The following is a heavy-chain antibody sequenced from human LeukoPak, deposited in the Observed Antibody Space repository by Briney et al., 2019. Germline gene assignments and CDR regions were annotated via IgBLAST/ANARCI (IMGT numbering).Heavy chain of an antibody. V-gene: IGHV3-30*04. CDR1: GFTFSSYA. J-gene: IGHJ4*02. CDR2: ISYDGSNK. Sequence: GGSLRLSCATSGFTFSSYAMHWVRQAPGKGLEWVAVISYDGSNKYHADSVKGRFTISRDNSKNTLYLQMNSLRAEDTAVYYCAKGLRKLIVGSTEYYFDYWGQGTLVTVSS. CDR3: AKGLRKLIVGSTEYYFDY. D-gene: IGHD1-26*01.